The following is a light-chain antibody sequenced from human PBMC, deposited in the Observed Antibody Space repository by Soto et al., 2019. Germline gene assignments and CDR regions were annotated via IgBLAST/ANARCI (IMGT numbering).Light chain of an antibody. CDR3: QQYDNYPLT. Sequence: DIQMTQSPSTLSASVGDRVTITCRASQSVRSWLAWYQQKPGRAPKFLIYDASSLESGVTSRFSGSGSGTEFTLTISNLQPDDFATYYCQQYDNYPLTFGGGTKVEI. CDR2: DAS. CDR1: QSVRSW. J-gene: IGKJ4*01. V-gene: IGKV1-5*01.